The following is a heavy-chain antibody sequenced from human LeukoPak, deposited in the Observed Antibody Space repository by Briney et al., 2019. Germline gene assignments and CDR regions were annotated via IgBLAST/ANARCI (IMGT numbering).Heavy chain of an antibody. CDR2: INPNSGGT. CDR3: ARLMIVVVNEIYYFDY. Sequence: ASVKVSCKASGYTFTGYYMHWVRQAPGQGLEWMGWINPNSGGTNYAQRFQGRVTMTRDTSISTVYMELSGVRSDDTAVYYCARLMIVVVNEIYYFDYWGQGSLVTVSS. V-gene: IGHV1-2*02. J-gene: IGHJ4*02. CDR1: GYTFTGYY. D-gene: IGHD3-22*01.